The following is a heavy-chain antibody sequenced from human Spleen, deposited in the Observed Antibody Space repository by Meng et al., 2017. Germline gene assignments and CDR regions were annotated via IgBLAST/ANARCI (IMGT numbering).Heavy chain of an antibody. CDR3: ARDEDISAAGKLFGDY. Sequence: ASVKVSCKASGYTFTDYYMHWVRQAPGQGLEWVGRINPDSGGTNYAQKFQGRVTMTRDTSISTAYMELSGLRSDDTAMYYCARDEDISAAGKLFGDYWGQGTLVTVSS. CDR2: INPDSGGT. CDR1: GYTFTDYY. V-gene: IGHV1-2*06. J-gene: IGHJ4*02. D-gene: IGHD6-25*01.